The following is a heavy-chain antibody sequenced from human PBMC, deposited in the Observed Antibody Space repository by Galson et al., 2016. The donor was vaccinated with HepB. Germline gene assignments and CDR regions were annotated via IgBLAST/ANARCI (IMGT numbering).Heavy chain of an antibody. CDR2: IYPGDSET. CDR3: GRIGYSSGHDY. V-gene: IGHV5-51*01. Sequence: AEVKKPGESLKISCQGSGYRFTTYWIGWVRQMPGIGLEWMGIIYPGDSETKYSPSFQGQVTISVDKSISTVYLQWSGLKASDTAMYYCGRIGYSSGHDYWGQGTLVTVSS. J-gene: IGHJ4*02. CDR1: GYRFTTYW. D-gene: IGHD6-19*01.